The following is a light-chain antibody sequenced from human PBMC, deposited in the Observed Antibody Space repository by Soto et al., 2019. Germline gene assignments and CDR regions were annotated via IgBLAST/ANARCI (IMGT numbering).Light chain of an antibody. CDR3: CSYAAPSTFV. CDR2: EVT. J-gene: IGLJ1*01. CDR1: SSVVGSYNL. V-gene: IGLV2-23*02. Sequence: QSVLTQPASVSGSPGQSITISCTGTSSVVGSYNLVSWYQQHPGKAPKLMIYEVTKRPSGVSNRFSGSKSGNTASLTISGLQAEDEAEYYCCSYAAPSTFVFGTGTKVTVL.